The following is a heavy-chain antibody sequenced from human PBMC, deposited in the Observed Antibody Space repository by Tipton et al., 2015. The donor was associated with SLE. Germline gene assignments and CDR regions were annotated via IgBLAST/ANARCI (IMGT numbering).Heavy chain of an antibody. CDR1: GGSISSYY. D-gene: IGHD1-20*01. Sequence: TLSLTCTVSGGSISSYYWSWIRQPPGKGLEWIGYIYTSGSTNYNPSLKSRVTMSVDTSKNQFSLKLSSVTAADTAVYYCALEGITGTSGDDVAFDIWGQGTMVTVSS. CDR2: IYTSGST. CDR3: ALEGITGTSGDDVAFDI. J-gene: IGHJ3*02. V-gene: IGHV4-4*08.